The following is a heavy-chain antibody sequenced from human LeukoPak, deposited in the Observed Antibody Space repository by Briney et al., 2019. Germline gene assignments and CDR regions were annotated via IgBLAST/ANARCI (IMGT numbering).Heavy chain of an antibody. D-gene: IGHD2-15*01. CDR1: GFTFSSYW. CDR3: ARVADCSGGSCYSGVVYFDY. V-gene: IGHV3-7*01. J-gene: IGHJ4*02. CDR2: IKQDGSEK. Sequence: GGSLRLSCAASGFTFSSYWMSWVRQAPGKGLEWVANIKQDGSEKYYVDSVKGRFTISRDNAKNSLYLQMNSLRAEDTAVYYCARVADCSGGSCYSGVVYFDYWGQGALVTVSS.